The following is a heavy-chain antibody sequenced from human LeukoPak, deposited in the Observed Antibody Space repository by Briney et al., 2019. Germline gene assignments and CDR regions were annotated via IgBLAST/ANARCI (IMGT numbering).Heavy chain of an antibody. J-gene: IGHJ3*02. CDR2: ISSSSTI. V-gene: IGHV3-48*01. D-gene: IGHD3-3*01. CDR3: ARDSSGYDFWSGYYTWPKGDAFDI. CDR1: GFTFSSYS. Sequence: GGSLRLSCAASGFTFSSYSMNWVRQAPGKGLEWVSYISSSSTIYYADSVKGRFTFSRDNAKNSLYLQMNSLRAEDTAVYYCARDSSGYDFWSGYYTWPKGDAFDIWGQGTMVTVSP.